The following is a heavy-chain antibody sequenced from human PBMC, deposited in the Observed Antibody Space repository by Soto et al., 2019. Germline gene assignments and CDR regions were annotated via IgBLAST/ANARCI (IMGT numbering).Heavy chain of an antibody. V-gene: IGHV4-39*01. Sequence: SETLSLTCTVSGGSISSSSYYWGWIRQPPGKGLEWIGSIYYSGSTYYNPSLKSRVTISVDTSKNQFSLKLSSVTAADTAVYYCLIHNLYSTNMDVWGQGTTVTVSS. CDR2: IYYSGST. J-gene: IGHJ6*02. CDR3: LIHNLYSTNMDV. CDR1: GGSISSSSYY. D-gene: IGHD6-13*01.